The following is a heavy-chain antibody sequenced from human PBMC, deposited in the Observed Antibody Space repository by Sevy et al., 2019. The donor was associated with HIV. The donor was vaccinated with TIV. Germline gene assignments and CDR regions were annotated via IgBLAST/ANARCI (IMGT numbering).Heavy chain of an antibody. D-gene: IGHD2-15*01. CDR1: GFIFSNYY. V-gene: IGHV3-48*01. CDR3: ARVRDRYCSGGSCYYGYFFDY. Sequence: GGSLRLSCAASGFIFSNYYMTWVRQAPGKGLEWVSYISDRSDTISYADSVKGRFTLSRENAKNALYLQMSSLRGEDTAVYYCARVRDRYCSGGSCYYGYFFDYWGQGTLVTVSS. J-gene: IGHJ4*02. CDR2: ISDRSDTI.